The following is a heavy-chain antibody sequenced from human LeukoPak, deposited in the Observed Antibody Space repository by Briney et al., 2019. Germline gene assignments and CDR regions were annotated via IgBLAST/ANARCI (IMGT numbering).Heavy chain of an antibody. CDR2: ITSNGGST. V-gene: IGHV3-64*04. Sequence: GGSLRLSCSASGFTFSTNSMHWVRQAPGKGLEFVSAITSNGGSTYYADSVKGRFTISRDNSRNRLYLQMNTLTVEDTAIYYCARRLLTGGVTDFFDFWGQGALVTVSS. CDR1: GFTFSTNS. D-gene: IGHD2-21*02. J-gene: IGHJ4*02. CDR3: ARRLLTGGVTDFFDF.